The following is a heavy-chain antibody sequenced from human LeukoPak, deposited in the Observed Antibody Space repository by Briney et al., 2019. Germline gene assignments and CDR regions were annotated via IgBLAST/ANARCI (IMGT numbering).Heavy chain of an antibody. CDR1: GYNLPSYG. CDR3: ARDRGGKGSAIFY. V-gene: IGHV1-18*01. Sequence: GASVKVSCKASGYNLPSYGINWVRQAPGQGLEWMGWIRPHTGETNSAQRFQDRVTMTTDTSTTTAYMELRSLRFDDTAVYYCARDRGGKGSAIFYWGQGSLVTVSS. D-gene: IGHD2-2*01. J-gene: IGHJ4*02. CDR2: IRPHTGET.